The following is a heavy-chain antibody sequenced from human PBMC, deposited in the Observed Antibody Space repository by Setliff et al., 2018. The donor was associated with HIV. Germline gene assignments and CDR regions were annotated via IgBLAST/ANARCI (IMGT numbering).Heavy chain of an antibody. D-gene: IGHD3-10*01. CDR1: GGSMSTYY. Sequence: SETLSLTCTVSGGSMSTYYWSWIRQPPGKGLEWIGYIYTSGSTNYNPSLRSRVAISVDTSRSQFSLKLSSVTAADTAVYYCARGRDKYGPIDYWGQGTLVTVSS. V-gene: IGHV4-4*08. J-gene: IGHJ4*02. CDR2: IYTSGST. CDR3: ARGRDKYGPIDY.